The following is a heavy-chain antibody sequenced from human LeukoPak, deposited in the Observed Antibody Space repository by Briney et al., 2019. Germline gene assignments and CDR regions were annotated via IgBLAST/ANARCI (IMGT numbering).Heavy chain of an antibody. CDR2: ISSSGSTI. CDR3: ARTLVVVTATSSY. V-gene: IGHV3-48*03. J-gene: IGHJ4*02. CDR1: GFTFSSYE. D-gene: IGHD2-15*01. Sequence: PGGSLRLSCAASGFTFSSYEMNWVRQAPGKGLEWVSYISSSGSTIYNADSVRGRFTISRDNAKNSLYLQMNSLRAEDTAVYYCARTLVVVTATSSYWGQGTLVTVSS.